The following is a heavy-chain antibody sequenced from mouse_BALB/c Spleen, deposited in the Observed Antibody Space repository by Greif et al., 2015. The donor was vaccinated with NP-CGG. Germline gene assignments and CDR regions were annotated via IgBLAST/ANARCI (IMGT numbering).Heavy chain of an antibody. Sequence: VQLQESGPGLVAPSQSLSITCTVSGFSLTSYGVHWVRQPPGKGLEWLGVIWAGGSTNYNSALMSRLSIGKDNSKSQVFLKMNGLQTDDTAMYYCASDGYYAMDYWGQGTSVTDSS. V-gene: IGHV2-9*02. J-gene: IGHJ4*01. CDR1: GFSLTSYG. CDR2: IWAGGST. CDR3: ASDGYYAMDY.